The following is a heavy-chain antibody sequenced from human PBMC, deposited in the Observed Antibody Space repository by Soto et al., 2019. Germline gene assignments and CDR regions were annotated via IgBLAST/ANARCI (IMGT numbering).Heavy chain of an antibody. CDR3: ARSTREEWELLPMFY. CDR1: GGSFSGYY. J-gene: IGHJ4*02. V-gene: IGHV4-34*09. Sequence: PSVTLSLTCAVYGGSFSGYYWSWIRQPPGKGLEWIGYINHSGSTYYNPYLKSRVTISVDTSKNQFSLKLSSVTAADTAVYYCARSTREEWELLPMFYWGQGTLVTVSS. CDR2: INHSGST. D-gene: IGHD1-26*01.